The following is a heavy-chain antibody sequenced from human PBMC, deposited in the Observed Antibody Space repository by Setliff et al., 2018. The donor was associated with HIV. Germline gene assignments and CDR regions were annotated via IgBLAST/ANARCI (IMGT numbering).Heavy chain of an antibody. J-gene: IGHJ6*02. CDR1: GFTFDDYG. CDR3: ARGSLRGVLALGMDV. Sequence: GGSLRLSCEASGFTFDDYGMNWVRQAPGKGLEWVSGINWNGRSTGDADFVKGRFTISRDNAKNSLYLQMNSLRAEDTAIYYCARGSLRGVLALGMDVWGQGTTVTVSS. CDR2: INWNGRST. V-gene: IGHV3-20*04. D-gene: IGHD3-10*01.